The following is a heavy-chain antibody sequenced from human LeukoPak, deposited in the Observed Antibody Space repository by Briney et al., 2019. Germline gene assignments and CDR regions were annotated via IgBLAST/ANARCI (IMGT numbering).Heavy chain of an antibody. CDR2: IYYSGST. CDR1: GGSISSSSYY. J-gene: IGHJ4*02. Sequence: PSETLSLTCTVSGGSISSSSYYWSWIRQPPGKGLEWIGYIYYSGSTNYNPSLKSRVTISVDTSKNQFSLKLSSVTAADTAVYYCAGAGYYDSSGPSEALYWGQGTLVTVSS. D-gene: IGHD3-22*01. CDR3: AGAGYYDSSGPSEALY. V-gene: IGHV4-61*05.